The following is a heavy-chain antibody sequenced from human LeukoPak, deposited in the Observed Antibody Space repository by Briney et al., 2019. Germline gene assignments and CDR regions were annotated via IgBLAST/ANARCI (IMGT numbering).Heavy chain of an antibody. CDR1: GFTFSRYA. CDR3: VKDGSGSYYTYYFGY. D-gene: IGHD3-10*01. J-gene: IGHJ4*02. Sequence: GGSLRLSCSASGFTFSRYAMHWVRQAPGKGLEYVSAISSNGGSTYYADSVKGRFTISRDNSKNTLYLQMSSLRTEDTAVYYCVKDGSGSYYTYYFGYWGQGTGDTVSS. V-gene: IGHV3-64D*06. CDR2: ISSNGGST.